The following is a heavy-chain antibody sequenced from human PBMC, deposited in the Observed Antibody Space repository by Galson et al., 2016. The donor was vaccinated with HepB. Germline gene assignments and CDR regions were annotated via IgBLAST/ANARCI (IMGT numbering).Heavy chain of an antibody. J-gene: IGHJ4*02. CDR2: IIPIFGTA. CDR1: GGTFSIYA. CDR3: ARGEEQLTY. V-gene: IGHV1-69*13. D-gene: IGHD6-6*01. Sequence: SVKVSCKASGGTFSIYAISWVRQAPGQRLEWMGGIIPIFGTANYAQKFQGRLAIAADESTSTAYMELSSLRPEDTAVYYCARGEEQLTYWGQGTLVTVSS.